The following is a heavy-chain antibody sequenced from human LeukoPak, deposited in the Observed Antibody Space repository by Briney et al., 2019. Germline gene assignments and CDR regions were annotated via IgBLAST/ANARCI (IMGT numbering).Heavy chain of an antibody. Sequence: GGSLRLSCAASGFTVRSNHMNWVRQAPGKGLEWVSTIYSGGNTYYADSVKGRFSISSDISKNTLYLQMNSLGAEDTAVYYCARGYGDYFGGCPFDIWGQGTMVTVSS. CDR1: GFTVRSNH. CDR3: ARGYGDYFGGCPFDI. CDR2: IYSGGNT. V-gene: IGHV3-66*01. J-gene: IGHJ3*02. D-gene: IGHD4-17*01.